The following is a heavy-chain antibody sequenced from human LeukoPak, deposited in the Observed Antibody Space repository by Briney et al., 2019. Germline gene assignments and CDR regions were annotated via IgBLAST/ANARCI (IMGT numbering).Heavy chain of an antibody. CDR1: GFTISSYA. Sequence: GGSLRLSCAASGFTISSYAMSWVRQAPGKGLEWVSAISGSGGSTYYADSVKGRFTISRDNSKNTLYLQMNSLRAEDTAVYYCAKDLVYCSSTSCHYYYYGMDVWGQGTTVTVSS. CDR3: AKDLVYCSSTSCHYYYYGMDV. CDR2: ISGSGGST. V-gene: IGHV3-23*01. D-gene: IGHD2-2*01. J-gene: IGHJ6*02.